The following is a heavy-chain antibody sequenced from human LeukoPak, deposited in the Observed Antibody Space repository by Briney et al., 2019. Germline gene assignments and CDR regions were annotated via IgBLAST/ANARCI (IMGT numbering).Heavy chain of an antibody. CDR1: GGSISSGDYY. CDR2: IYYSGST. Sequence: SETLSLTCTVSGGSISSGDYYWSWNRQPPGKGLEWIGYIYYSGSTYYNPSLKSRVTISVDTSKNQFSLKLSSVTAADTAVYYCARSPAAIVSWFDPWGQGTLVTVSS. J-gene: IGHJ5*02. CDR3: ARSPAAIVSWFDP. V-gene: IGHV4-30-4*08. D-gene: IGHD2-2*01.